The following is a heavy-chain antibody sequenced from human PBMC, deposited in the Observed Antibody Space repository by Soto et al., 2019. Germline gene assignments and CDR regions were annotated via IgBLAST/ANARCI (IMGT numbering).Heavy chain of an antibody. Sequence: ASVKVSCKASGYTFTSYDINWVRQATGQGLEWMGWMNPSSGNTGYAQKFQGRVTMTRNTSISTAYMELSSLRSEDTAVYYCAGVRGKTYYDILTGSPGAFDIWGQGTMVTVSS. CDR3: AGVRGKTYYDILTGSPGAFDI. CDR2: MNPSSGNT. D-gene: IGHD3-9*01. V-gene: IGHV1-8*01. J-gene: IGHJ3*02. CDR1: GYTFTSYD.